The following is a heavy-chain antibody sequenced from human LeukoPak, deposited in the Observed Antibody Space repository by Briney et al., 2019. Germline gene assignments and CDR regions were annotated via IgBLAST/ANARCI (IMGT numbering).Heavy chain of an antibody. CDR3: ARDGSKHCSSTSCYRGNYYYYMDV. CDR2: IIPIFGTA. D-gene: IGHD2-2*02. V-gene: IGHV1-69*05. CDR1: GGTFSSYA. Sequence: SVKVSCTASGGTFSSYAISWVRQAPGQGLEWMGGIIPIFGTANYAQKFQGRVTITTDESTGTAYMELSSLRSEDTAVYYCARDGSKHCSSTSCYRGNYYYYMDVWGKGTTVTVSS. J-gene: IGHJ6*03.